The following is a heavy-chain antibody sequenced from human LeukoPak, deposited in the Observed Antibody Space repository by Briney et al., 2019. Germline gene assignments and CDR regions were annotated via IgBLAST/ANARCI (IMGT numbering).Heavy chain of an antibody. CDR2: ISAYNGNT. J-gene: IGHJ4*02. CDR3: ARVRDPPGYTFDY. CDR1: GYTFTRYG. D-gene: IGHD5-18*01. V-gene: IGHV1-18*01. Sequence: ASVRVSCKASGYTFTRYGISGGRQGPGGGVEWVGWISAYNGNTNYAQKLQDRVTITTDESTSTAYTELSSLRPDDTAVYYCARVRDPPGYTFDYWGQGTLVTVSS.